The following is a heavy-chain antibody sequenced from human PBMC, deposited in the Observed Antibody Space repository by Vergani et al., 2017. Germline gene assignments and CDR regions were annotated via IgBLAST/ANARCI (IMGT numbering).Heavy chain of an antibody. D-gene: IGHD6-19*01. V-gene: IGHV3-21*01. CDR3: ARAGREQWLVGSTPFDY. Sequence: EVQLVESGGGLVKPGGSLRLSCAASGFTFSSYSMNWVRQAPGKGLEWVSSISSSSSYIYYADSVKGRFTISRDNAKNSLYLQMNSLRAEDTAVYYCARAGREQWLVGSTPFDYWGQGTLVTVSS. CDR1: GFTFSSYS. CDR2: ISSSSSYI. J-gene: IGHJ4*02.